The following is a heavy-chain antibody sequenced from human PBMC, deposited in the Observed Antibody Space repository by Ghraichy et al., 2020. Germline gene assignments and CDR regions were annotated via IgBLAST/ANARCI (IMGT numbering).Heavy chain of an antibody. D-gene: IGHD1-7*01. V-gene: IGHV1-18*04. CDR1: GYTFTSYG. CDR3: AKATDWNYAIDY. CDR2: ISGNNGNT. Sequence: ASVKVSCKTSGYTFTSYGISWVRQAPGQGLEFMGWISGNNGNTKYSQKLHGRVTMTTDTSTSTAYLELRSLRSDDTAIYYCAKATDWNYAIDYWGQGTLVTVSS. J-gene: IGHJ4*02.